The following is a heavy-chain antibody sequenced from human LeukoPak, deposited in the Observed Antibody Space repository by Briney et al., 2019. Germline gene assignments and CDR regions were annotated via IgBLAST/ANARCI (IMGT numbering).Heavy chain of an antibody. CDR1: GGSISSYY. J-gene: IGHJ3*02. CDR3: ARERGGGIYSYGPPRGVAFDI. D-gene: IGHD5-18*01. CDR2: IYYSGGT. Sequence: SETLSLTCTVSGGSISSYYWSWIRQPPGKGLEWIGYIYYSGGTNYNPSLKSRVTISVDTSKNQFSLKLSSVTAADTAVYYCARERGGGIYSYGPPRGVAFDIWGQGTMVTVSS. V-gene: IGHV4-59*01.